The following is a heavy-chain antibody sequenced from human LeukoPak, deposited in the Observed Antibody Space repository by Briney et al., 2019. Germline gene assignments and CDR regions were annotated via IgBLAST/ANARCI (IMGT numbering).Heavy chain of an antibody. CDR2: IYYSGST. CDR1: GGSVGHSNYY. D-gene: IGHD3-10*01. V-gene: IGHV4-39*07. J-gene: IGHJ3*02. Sequence: SETLSLTCTVSGGSVGHSNYYWDWIRQPPGKGLEWIGDIYYSGSTYYNPCLKSRVTISLDTSKNQFSLKLSSVTAADTAVYYCARYGLLGLSEINGFDIWGQGTMVTVSA. CDR3: ARYGLLGLSEINGFDI.